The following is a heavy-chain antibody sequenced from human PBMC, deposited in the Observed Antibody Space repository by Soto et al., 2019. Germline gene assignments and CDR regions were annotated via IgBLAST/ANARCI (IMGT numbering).Heavy chain of an antibody. Sequence: SVKVSCKASGGTFSSYAISWVRQAPGQGLEWMGGIIPIFGTANYAQKFQGRVTITADESTSTAYMELSSLRSEDAAVYYCARQYYDYVWGSYRPRVGMDVWGQGTTVTVSS. CDR2: IIPIFGTA. J-gene: IGHJ6*02. V-gene: IGHV1-69*13. D-gene: IGHD3-16*02. CDR3: ARQYYDYVWGSYRPRVGMDV. CDR1: GGTFSSYA.